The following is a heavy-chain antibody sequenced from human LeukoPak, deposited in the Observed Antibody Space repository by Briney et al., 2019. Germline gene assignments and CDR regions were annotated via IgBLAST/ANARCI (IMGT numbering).Heavy chain of an antibody. CDR1: GGSISSYY. CDR3: ARLYCTGANCYNYFDY. J-gene: IGHJ4*02. CDR2: IYHSGST. Sequence: SETLSLTCTVSGGSISSYYWGWIRQPPGKGLEWIGNIYHSGSTYYNPSLKSRVAISVDTSKNQFSLKLSSVTAADTAVYYCARLYCTGANCYNYFDYWGQGTLVAVSS. D-gene: IGHD2-15*01. V-gene: IGHV4-59*08.